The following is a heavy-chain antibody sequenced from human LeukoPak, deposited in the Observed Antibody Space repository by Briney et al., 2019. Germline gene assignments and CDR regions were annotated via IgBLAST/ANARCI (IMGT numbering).Heavy chain of an antibody. CDR2: ISGSGGST. D-gene: IGHD3-10*01. CDR3: AKAGGWFGELLQTSADNWFDP. J-gene: IGHJ5*02. CDR1: GFTFSSYA. Sequence: QPGGSLRLSCAASGFTFSSYAMSWVRQAPGKGLEWVSAISGSGGSTYYADSVKGRFTISRDNSKNTLYLQMNSLRAEDTAVYYCAKAGGWFGELLQTSADNWFDPWGQGTLVTASS. V-gene: IGHV3-23*01.